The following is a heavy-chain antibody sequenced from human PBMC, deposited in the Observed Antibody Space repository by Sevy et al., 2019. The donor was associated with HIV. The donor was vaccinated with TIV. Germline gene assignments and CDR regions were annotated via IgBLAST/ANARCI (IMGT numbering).Heavy chain of an antibody. J-gene: IGHJ4*02. D-gene: IGHD3-10*01. V-gene: IGHV3-7*03. CDR2: MRQDGRET. CDR1: GFSFSDYW. CDR3: ARGIFGSGSRLGLGY. Sequence: GGSLRLSCEASGFSFSDYWMTWVRQAPGKGLEWVANMRQDGRETYYVDSVKGRFTVSRDNAKNSLWLQMNSLRAEDTALYYCARGIFGSGSRLGLGYWGQGTLVTVSS.